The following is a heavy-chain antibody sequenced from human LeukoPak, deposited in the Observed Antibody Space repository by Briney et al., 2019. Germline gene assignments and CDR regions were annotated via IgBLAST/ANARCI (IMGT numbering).Heavy chain of an antibody. CDR2: IYYSGST. Sequence: SETLSLTCTVSGGSISSYYWSWIRQPPGKGLEWIGYIYYSGSTNYNPSLKSRVTISVDTSKNQFSLKLSSVTAADTAVYYCARERDGDLPDVWGQGTTVTVSS. CDR3: ARERDGDLPDV. V-gene: IGHV4-59*01. J-gene: IGHJ6*02. CDR1: GGSISSYY. D-gene: IGHD4-17*01.